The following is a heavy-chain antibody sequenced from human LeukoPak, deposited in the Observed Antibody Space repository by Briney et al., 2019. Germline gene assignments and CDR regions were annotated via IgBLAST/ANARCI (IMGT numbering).Heavy chain of an antibody. CDR3: ARDFFSGSYYYFDY. CDR1: GFTVTSNF. Sequence: GGSLRLSCAASGFTVTSNFVNWVRQAPGKGLEWVSVIYSGGTTYHADSVKGRFTISRDNSKNTVFLQMNSLRAEDTAVYYCARDFFSGSYYYFDYWGQGTLVTVSS. D-gene: IGHD1-26*01. CDR2: IYSGGTT. V-gene: IGHV3-66*01. J-gene: IGHJ4*02.